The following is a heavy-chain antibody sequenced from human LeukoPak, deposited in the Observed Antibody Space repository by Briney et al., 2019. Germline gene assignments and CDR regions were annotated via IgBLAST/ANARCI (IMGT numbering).Heavy chain of an antibody. CDR1: GYTFTGYY. CDR3: ARDLGRRGTIAAARMGWFDP. J-gene: IGHJ5*02. V-gene: IGHV1-2*02. Sequence: ASVKVSCKASGYTFTGYYMHWVRQAPGQGLEWMGWINPNSGGTNYAQKFQGRVTMTRDTSISTAYMELSRLRSDDTAVYYCARDLGRRGTIAAARMGWFDPWGQGTLVTVSS. CDR2: INPNSGGT. D-gene: IGHD6-13*01.